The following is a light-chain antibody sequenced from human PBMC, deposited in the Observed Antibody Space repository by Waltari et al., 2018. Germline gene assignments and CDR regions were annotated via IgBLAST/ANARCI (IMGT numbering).Light chain of an antibody. V-gene: IGLV2-14*01. CDR2: DVS. CDR3: SSYTSSSTVV. Sequence: QSALTQPASVSGSPGQSITISCTGTSSYVGGYYYVPWYQQHPGKAPKLMIHDVSKRPSGVSNRFSGSKSGNTASLTISGLQAEDEADYYCSSYTSSSTVVFGGGTKLTVL. J-gene: IGLJ2*01. CDR1: SSYVGGYYY.